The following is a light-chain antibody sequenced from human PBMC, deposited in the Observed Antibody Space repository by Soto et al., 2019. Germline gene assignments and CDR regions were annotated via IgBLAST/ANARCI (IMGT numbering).Light chain of an antibody. CDR1: SSDVGGYNY. CDR3: SSYTTSSPYV. Sequence: QSALTQPASVSGSPGQSITISCTGTSSDVGGYNYVSWYQHHPGKAPKLMIYEVSNRPSGVSNRFSGSKSGNTASLTISGLLAEDEADYYCSSYTTSSPYVFGTGTKLTVL. CDR2: EVS. V-gene: IGLV2-14*01. J-gene: IGLJ1*01.